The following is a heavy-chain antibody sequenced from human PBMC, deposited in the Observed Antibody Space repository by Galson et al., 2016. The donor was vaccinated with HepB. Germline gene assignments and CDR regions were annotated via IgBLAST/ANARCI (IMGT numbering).Heavy chain of an antibody. CDR2: INQNGLDI. V-gene: IGHV3-7*05. J-gene: IGHJ4*02. CDR3: ARCHFMYFVSQYSFAF. CDR1: GFTFSSYW. D-gene: IGHD5/OR15-5a*01. Sequence: SLRLSCAASGFTFSSYWMTWVRQAPRTGLEWVANINQNGLDIVYRDSLNRRLTISRDNAKNSLFLQMNSLRVEDKAIYYCARCHFMYFVSQYSFAFWGQGALVTVSS.